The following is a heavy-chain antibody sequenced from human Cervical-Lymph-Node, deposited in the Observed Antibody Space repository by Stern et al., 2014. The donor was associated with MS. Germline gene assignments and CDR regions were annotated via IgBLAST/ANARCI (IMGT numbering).Heavy chain of an antibody. Sequence: QITLKESGPTLVTPTQTLTLTCTFSGFSLSTIGVGVGWVRQPPGKALEWLAILYWVDDKRYRPSLKSRLTITKDTSKNQVLLSITNLDPVDTATYYCAHSLGAFGMDVWGQGTTVTVSS. CDR2: LYWVDDK. V-gene: IGHV2-5*02. CDR1: GFSLSTIGVG. CDR3: AHSLGAFGMDV. J-gene: IGHJ6*02.